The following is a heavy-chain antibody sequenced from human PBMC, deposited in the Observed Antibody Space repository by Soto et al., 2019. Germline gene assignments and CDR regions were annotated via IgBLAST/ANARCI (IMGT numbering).Heavy chain of an antibody. D-gene: IGHD2-2*01. Sequence: QVQLVESGGGVVQPGRSLRLSCAASGFTFSSYGMHWVRQAPGKGLEWVAVISYDGSNKYYADSVKGRFTISRDNSKNTLYLQMNSLRAEDTAVYYCAKVMYVVVVPAAPGYGMDVWGQWTTVTVSS. CDR3: AKVMYVVVVPAAPGYGMDV. CDR1: GFTFSSYG. CDR2: ISYDGSNK. V-gene: IGHV3-30*18. J-gene: IGHJ6*02.